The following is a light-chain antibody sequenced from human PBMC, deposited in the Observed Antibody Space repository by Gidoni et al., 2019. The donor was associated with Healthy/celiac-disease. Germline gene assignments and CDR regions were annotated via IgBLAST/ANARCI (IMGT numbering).Light chain of an antibody. CDR1: QSSSSY. Sequence: DIQMTQSPSSLSASVGDRVTITCRARQSSSSYLNWYQQKPGKAPKLLIYAASSLQSGVPSRFSGSGSGTDFTLTISSLQPEDFATYYCQHSYSTPLTFGGGTKVEIK. V-gene: IGKV1-39*01. J-gene: IGKJ4*01. CDR2: AAS. CDR3: QHSYSTPLT.